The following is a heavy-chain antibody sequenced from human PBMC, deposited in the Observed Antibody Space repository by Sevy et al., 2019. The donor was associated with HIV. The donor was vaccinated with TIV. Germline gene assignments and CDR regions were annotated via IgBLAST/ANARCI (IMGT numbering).Heavy chain of an antibody. Sequence: GGSLRLSCVASGLPFDDYAMHWVRQLPGKGLEWVSGIGWNSYNVDYVDSVKGRFTISRDNANNSLFLQMNSLRPEDTALYYCVKDRNPTGGRLILDLWGHGTLVTVSS. J-gene: IGHJ5*02. V-gene: IGHV3-9*01. D-gene: IGHD2-8*02. CDR1: GLPFDDYA. CDR3: VKDRNPTGGRLILDL. CDR2: IGWNSYNV.